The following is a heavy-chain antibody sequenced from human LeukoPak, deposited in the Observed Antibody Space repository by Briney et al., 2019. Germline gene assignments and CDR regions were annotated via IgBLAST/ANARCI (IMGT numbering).Heavy chain of an antibody. J-gene: IGHJ6*03. Sequence: SETLSLTCTVSGASISSYYWSWIRQPAGKGLEWIGRVYTSGSTDYNPSLKSRVTMSVDTSKNQFSLTLTSVTAADTAVYYCARHSPVGYYYDSSGLNYYMDVWGKGTTVTVSS. CDR1: GASISSYY. CDR2: VYTSGST. CDR3: ARHSPVGYYYDSSGLNYYMDV. V-gene: IGHV4-4*07. D-gene: IGHD3-22*01.